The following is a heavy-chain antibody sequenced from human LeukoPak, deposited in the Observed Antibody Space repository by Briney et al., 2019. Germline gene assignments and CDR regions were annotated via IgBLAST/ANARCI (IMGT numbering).Heavy chain of an antibody. Sequence: GGSLRLSCAASGFTFSNSWMHWVRQAPGKGLVWVSRLDSDGSSTTYADSVKGRFTISRDSAKNTLYLQMNSLRPEDTAVYYCARQGEPYAFDSWGQGTMVTVSS. CDR3: ARQGEPYAFDS. D-gene: IGHD3-16*01. CDR1: GFTFSNSW. V-gene: IGHV3-74*01. J-gene: IGHJ3*02. CDR2: LDSDGSST.